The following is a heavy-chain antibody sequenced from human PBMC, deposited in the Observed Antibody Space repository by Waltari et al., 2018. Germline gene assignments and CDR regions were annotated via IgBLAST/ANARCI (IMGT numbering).Heavy chain of an antibody. V-gene: IGHV3-53*01. CDR3: ARSSDYVWGSYRYRPIDY. CDR2: IYSGGST. CDR1: GFTVSSNY. J-gene: IGHJ4*02. D-gene: IGHD3-16*02. Sequence: EVQLVASGGGLIQPGGSLRLSCAASGFTVSSNYMSSVRQAPGKGLEWVSVIYSGGSTYYADSVKGRFTISRDNSKNTLYLQMNSLRAEDTAVYYCARSSDYVWGSYRYRPIDYWGQGTLVTVSS.